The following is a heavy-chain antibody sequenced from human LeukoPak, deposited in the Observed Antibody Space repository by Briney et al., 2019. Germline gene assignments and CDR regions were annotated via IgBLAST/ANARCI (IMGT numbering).Heavy chain of an antibody. D-gene: IGHD3-22*01. CDR1: GFTFDDYG. Sequence: GGSLRLSCAASGFTFDDYGMTWVRQAPGKGLEWVCGIPRNGGAAGYAGSVKGRFTISRDNVKKSLYLQMNSLRAEDTALYYCVRGITMMVDWGQGTLVTVSS. CDR3: VRGITMMVD. V-gene: IGHV3-20*04. CDR2: IPRNGGAA. J-gene: IGHJ4*02.